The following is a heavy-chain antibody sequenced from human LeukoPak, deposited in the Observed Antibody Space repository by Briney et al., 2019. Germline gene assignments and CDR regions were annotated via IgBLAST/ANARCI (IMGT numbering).Heavy chain of an antibody. J-gene: IGHJ4*02. CDR2: ISDYNGNT. Sequence: ASVKVSCKASGYTFTNYGINWVRQAPGQGLEWMGWISDYNGNTNYAQKFQGRVTITADESTSTAYMELSSLRSEDTAVYYCARWGHYYGSGSYSVSFYFDYWGQGTLVTVSS. D-gene: IGHD3-10*01. CDR1: GYTFTNYG. CDR3: ARWGHYYGSGSYSVSFYFDY. V-gene: IGHV1-18*01.